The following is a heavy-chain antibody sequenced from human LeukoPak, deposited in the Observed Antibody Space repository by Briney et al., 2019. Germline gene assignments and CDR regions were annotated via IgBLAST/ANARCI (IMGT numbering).Heavy chain of an antibody. J-gene: IGHJ6*02. V-gene: IGHV1-2*02. D-gene: IGHD2-2*01. Sequence: ASVKVSCKASGYTFTAYYMHWVRQAPGQGLEGMGWINPNSGATNYAQNFQGRVTMTADTSTITAYLDLSRLRSDDSAVYYCARDPVVQAGYYYGMDVWGQGTTVTVYS. CDR3: ARDPVVQAGYYYGMDV. CDR2: INPNSGAT. CDR1: GYTFTAYY.